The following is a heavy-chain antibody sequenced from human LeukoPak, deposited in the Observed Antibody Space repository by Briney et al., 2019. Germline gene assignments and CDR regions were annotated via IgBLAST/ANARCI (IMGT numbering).Heavy chain of an antibody. Sequence: SETLSLNCTVSGGSISSYYWSWIRQPAGKGLERIGRIYTSGSTNYNPSLKSRVTMSVDTSKNQFSLKLSSVTAADTAVYYCARDSDSSGYYSISFDYWGQGTLVTVSS. CDR1: GGSISSYY. D-gene: IGHD3-22*01. J-gene: IGHJ4*02. V-gene: IGHV4-4*07. CDR3: ARDSDSSGYYSISFDY. CDR2: IYTSGST.